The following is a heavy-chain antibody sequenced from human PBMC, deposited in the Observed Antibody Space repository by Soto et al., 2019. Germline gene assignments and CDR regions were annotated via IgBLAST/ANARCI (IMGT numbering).Heavy chain of an antibody. V-gene: IGHV1-3*01. Sequence: QVQLVQSGAEVKKPGASVKVSCKASGYTFTSYAMHWVRQAPGHRLEWMGWINAGNGNTKYSQKFQGRVTITRDTSARTAYMELSSLRSEDTPVYYCARESAGYYDILTGYPGGWFDPWGQGTLVTVS. J-gene: IGHJ5*02. CDR1: GYTFTSYA. CDR2: INAGNGNT. D-gene: IGHD3-9*01. CDR3: ARESAGYYDILTGYPGGWFDP.